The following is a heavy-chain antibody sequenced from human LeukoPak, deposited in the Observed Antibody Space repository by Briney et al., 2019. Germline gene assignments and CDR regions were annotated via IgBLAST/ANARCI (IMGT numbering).Heavy chain of an antibody. Sequence: GGSLRLSCAASGFTFGSYSMNWVRQAPGKGLEWVSSISSSSSYIYYADSVKGRFTISRDNAKNSLYLQMNSLRAEDTAVYYCAGGTTWIQLWSFDYWGQGTLVTVSS. CDR3: AGGTTWIQLWSFDY. J-gene: IGHJ4*02. CDR2: ISSSSSYI. D-gene: IGHD5-18*01. CDR1: GFTFGSYS. V-gene: IGHV3-21*01.